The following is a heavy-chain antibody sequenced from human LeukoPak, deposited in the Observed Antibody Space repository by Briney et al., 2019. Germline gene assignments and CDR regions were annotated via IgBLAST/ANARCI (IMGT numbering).Heavy chain of an antibody. CDR1: GFTFSSYA. CDR3: AKLRDFFDSSGQFDY. J-gene: IGHJ4*02. D-gene: IGHD3-22*01. V-gene: IGHV3-23*01. Sequence: GGSLRLSCAASGFTFSSYAMSWVRQAPGKGLEWVSATSGSGDGTFYADSVKGRFTISRDNSKNTLYLQMNSLRAEDTAIYYCAKLRDFFDSSGQFDYWGQGTLVTVS. CDR2: TSGSGDGT.